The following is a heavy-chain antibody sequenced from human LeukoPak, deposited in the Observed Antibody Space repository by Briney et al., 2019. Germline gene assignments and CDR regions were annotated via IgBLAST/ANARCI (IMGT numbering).Heavy chain of an antibody. CDR2: VDWDSGAI. V-gene: IGHV3-9*01. J-gene: IGHJ2*01. CDR1: GFIFDDYA. D-gene: IGHD5-18*01. CDR3: ARDRAYSYGYTYFDL. Sequence: GRSLRLSCGGSGFIFDDYAIHWVRQAPGKGLEWVSGVDWDSGAIDYAESVKGRFTSSRDNAKNSLYLQMNSLRTEDTALYSCARDRAYSYGYTYFDLWGRGTLVTVSS.